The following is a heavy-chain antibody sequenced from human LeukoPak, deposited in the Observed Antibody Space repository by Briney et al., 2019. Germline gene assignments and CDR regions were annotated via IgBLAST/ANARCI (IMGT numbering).Heavy chain of an antibody. CDR1: GYTFTSYD. Sequence: ASVKVSCKASGYTFTSYDINWVRQATGQGLEWMGWMNPNSGNTGYAQKFQGRVNMTRNTSISTAYMELSSLRSEDTAVYYCARGNSWYVEFDYWGQGTLVTVSS. V-gene: IGHV1-8*01. CDR3: ARGNSWYVEFDY. CDR2: MNPNSGNT. D-gene: IGHD6-13*01. J-gene: IGHJ4*02.